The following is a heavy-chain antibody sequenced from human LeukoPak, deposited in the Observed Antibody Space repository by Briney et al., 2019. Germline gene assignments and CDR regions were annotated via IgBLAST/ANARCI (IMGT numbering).Heavy chain of an antibody. D-gene: IGHD3-22*01. CDR2: ISSSSSTI. CDR3: ASLKRYYYDSSGPIL. J-gene: IGHJ4*02. V-gene: IGHV3-48*01. CDR1: GFTFSSYS. Sequence: PGGSLRLSCAASGFTFSSYSMNWVRQAPGKGLEWVSYISSSSSTIYYADSVKGRFTISRDKAKNSLYLQMNSLRAEDTAVYYCASLKRYYYDSSGPILWGQGTLVTVSS.